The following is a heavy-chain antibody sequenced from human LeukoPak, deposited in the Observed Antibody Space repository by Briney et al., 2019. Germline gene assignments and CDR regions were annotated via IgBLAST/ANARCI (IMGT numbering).Heavy chain of an antibody. CDR1: GYSISSGYY. D-gene: IGHD2-2*01. Sequence: SETLSLTCTVSGYSISSGYYWGWIRQPPGKGLEWIGSIYHSGSTYYNPSLKSRVTISVDTSKNQFSLKLSSVTAADTAVYYCARDVGVVVPAATGYWGQGTLVTVSS. CDR2: IYHSGST. J-gene: IGHJ4*02. V-gene: IGHV4-38-2*02. CDR3: ARDVGVVVPAATGY.